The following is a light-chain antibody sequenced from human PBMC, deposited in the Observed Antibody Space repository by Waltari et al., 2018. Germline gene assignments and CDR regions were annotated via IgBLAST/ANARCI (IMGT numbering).Light chain of an antibody. CDR3: QQRGNWPIT. J-gene: IGKJ5*01. CDR1: QRINNY. CDR2: GAS. V-gene: IGKV3-11*01. Sequence: EIVLTQSPATLSLSPGKRATLSCRASQRINNYLAWYPQKPGQAPRLLIYGASNRATGVPARFSGSGSGTDFTLTISSLEPEDLGVYYCQQRGNWPITFGQGTRLEI.